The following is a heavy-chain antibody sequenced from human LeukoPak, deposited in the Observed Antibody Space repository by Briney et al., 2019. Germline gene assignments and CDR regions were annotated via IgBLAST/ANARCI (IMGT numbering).Heavy chain of an antibody. Sequence: SETLSLTCTVSGGSISSGSYYWSWIRHHPGKGLEWIGHIYYSGRTYYNPSLKSRVTISVDTSKNQFSLKLSSMTAADTAVYYCARDRGRDGYNDNWFDPWGQGTLVTVSS. D-gene: IGHD5-24*01. J-gene: IGHJ5*02. CDR1: GGSISSGSYY. CDR3: ARDRGRDGYNDNWFDP. V-gene: IGHV4-31*03. CDR2: IYYSGRT.